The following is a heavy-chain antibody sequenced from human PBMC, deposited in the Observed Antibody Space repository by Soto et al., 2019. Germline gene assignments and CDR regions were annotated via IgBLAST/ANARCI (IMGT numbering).Heavy chain of an antibody. V-gene: IGHV3-21*01. D-gene: IGHD1-20*01. Sequence: GGSLRLSXAASGFTFSSYSMNWVRQAPGKGLEWVSSISSSSSYIYYADSVKGRFTISRDNAKNSLYLQMNSLRAEDTAVYYCARSITGTTRYYYGMDVWGQGTTVTVSS. J-gene: IGHJ6*02. CDR3: ARSITGTTRYYYGMDV. CDR1: GFTFSSYS. CDR2: ISSSSSYI.